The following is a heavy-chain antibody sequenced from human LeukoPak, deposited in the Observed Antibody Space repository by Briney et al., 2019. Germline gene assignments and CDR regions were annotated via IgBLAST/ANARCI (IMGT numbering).Heavy chain of an antibody. J-gene: IGHJ5*02. CDR3: GGWYCSSTSCSRHNWFDP. V-gene: IGHV1-18*01. CDR1: GYTFTSYG. CDR2: ISAYNGNT. Sequence: ASVKVSCKASGYTFTSYGISWVRQAPGQGLEWMGWISAYNGNTNYAQKLQGRVTMTTDTSTSTAYMELSSLRSEDTAVYYCGGWYCSSTSCSRHNWFDPWGQGTLVTVSS. D-gene: IGHD2-2*01.